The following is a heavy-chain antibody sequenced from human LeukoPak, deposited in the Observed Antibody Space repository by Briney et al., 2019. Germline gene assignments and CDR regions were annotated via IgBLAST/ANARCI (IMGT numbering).Heavy chain of an antibody. CDR3: ARDLGYDAFDI. Sequence: KSSGTLSLTCTVSGGSISSGSYYWSWIRQPAGKGLEWIGRIYTSGSTNYNPSLKSRVTISVDTSKNQFSLKLSSVTAADTAVYYCARDLGYDAFDIWGQGTMVTVSS. J-gene: IGHJ3*02. D-gene: IGHD7-27*01. V-gene: IGHV4-61*02. CDR2: IYTSGST. CDR1: GGSISSGSYY.